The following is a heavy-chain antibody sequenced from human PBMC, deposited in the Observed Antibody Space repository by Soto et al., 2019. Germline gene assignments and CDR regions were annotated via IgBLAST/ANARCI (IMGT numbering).Heavy chain of an antibody. Sequence: AGGSLRLSCAASGFTFSSYWMSWVRRAPGKGLEWVATIKQDGSEKFYVDSVKGRFTISRDDAKNSLYLQMNSLRAEDTAVYYCAKLTTITTFDYWGQGTLVTVSS. CDR2: IKQDGSEK. CDR3: AKLTTITTFDY. CDR1: GFTFSSYW. D-gene: IGHD4-17*01. V-gene: IGHV3-7*01. J-gene: IGHJ4*02.